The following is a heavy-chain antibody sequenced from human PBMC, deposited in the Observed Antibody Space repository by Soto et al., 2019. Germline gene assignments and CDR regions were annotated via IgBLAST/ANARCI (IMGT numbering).Heavy chain of an antibody. V-gene: IGHV4-39*01. Sequence: SETLSLTCTVSGGSISSSSYYWGWIRQPPGKGLEWIGSIYYSGSTYYNPSLKSRVTISVDTSKNQFSLKLSPVTAADTAVYYCAISSGWDNWFDPWGQGTLVTVSS. CDR2: IYYSGST. J-gene: IGHJ5*02. CDR3: AISSGWDNWFDP. D-gene: IGHD6-19*01. CDR1: GGSISSSSYY.